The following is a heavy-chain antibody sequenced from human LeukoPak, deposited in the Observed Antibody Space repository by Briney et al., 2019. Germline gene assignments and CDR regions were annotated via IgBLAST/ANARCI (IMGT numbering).Heavy chain of an antibody. J-gene: IGHJ4*02. V-gene: IGHV1-69*05. Sequence: SVKVSCRASGGTFSSYAISWVRQAPGQGLEWMGGIIPIFGTANYAQKFQGRVTITTDESTSTAYMELSSLRSEDTAVYYCARGTYCSGGSCYSADYGGQGTLVTVSS. CDR2: IIPIFGTA. CDR3: ARGTYCSGGSCYSADY. CDR1: GGTFSSYA. D-gene: IGHD2-15*01.